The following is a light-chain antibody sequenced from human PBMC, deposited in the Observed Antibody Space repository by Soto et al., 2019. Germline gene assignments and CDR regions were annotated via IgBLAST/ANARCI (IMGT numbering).Light chain of an antibody. CDR2: DAS. V-gene: IGKV1-5*01. CDR1: QSISSW. Sequence: DIQMAQSPSTLSASVGDRVTITCRASQSISSWLAWYQQKQGKAPKLLIYDASSLESGVPSRFSGSGSGTEFTLNIRSLQPDDFATYYCQQYNSYSQTFGQGTKVDI. CDR3: QQYNSYSQT. J-gene: IGKJ1*01.